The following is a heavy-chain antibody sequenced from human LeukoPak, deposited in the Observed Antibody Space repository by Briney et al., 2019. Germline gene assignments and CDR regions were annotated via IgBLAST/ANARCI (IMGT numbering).Heavy chain of an antibody. V-gene: IGHV3-23*01. Sequence: GGSLRLSCAASGFTFSTYSMSWVRLAPGKGLEWVSSISGSGGSIYYADAVKGRFTISRDNSKNTLYLQMNSLGVEDAAIYYCAADINTGRWYVGHYWGQGTLVPVSS. CDR3: AADINTGRWYVGHY. D-gene: IGHD6-13*01. CDR2: ISGSGGSI. J-gene: IGHJ4*02. CDR1: GFTFSTYS.